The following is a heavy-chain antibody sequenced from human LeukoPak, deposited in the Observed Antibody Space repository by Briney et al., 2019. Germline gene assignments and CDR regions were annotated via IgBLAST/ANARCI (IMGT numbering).Heavy chain of an antibody. CDR3: ARHITYYYGSGRENWFDP. CDR2: IYYSGST. D-gene: IGHD3-10*01. CDR1: GGSISSSSYY. J-gene: IGHJ5*02. Sequence: SKTLSLTCTVSGGSISSSSYYWGWIRQPPGKGLEWIGSIYYSGSTYYNPSLKSRVTISVDTSKNQFSLKLSSVTAADTAVYYCARHITYYYGSGRENWFDPWGQGTLVTVSS. V-gene: IGHV4-39*01.